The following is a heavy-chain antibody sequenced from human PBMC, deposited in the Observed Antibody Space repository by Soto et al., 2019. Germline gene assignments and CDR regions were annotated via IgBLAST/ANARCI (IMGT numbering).Heavy chain of an antibody. CDR2: IYYTGST. Sequence: QLQLQESGPGLVKPSETLSLACTVSSGSITSDRYNWDWIRQPPGKGLQWIGTIYYTGSTDYNTSLKSRVMISADTSKNQFSLKLNSGTAAETAVYYCARYSGNACDVWGHGTAVIVSP. J-gene: IGHJ3*01. CDR1: SGSITSDRYN. D-gene: IGHD2-15*01. CDR3: ARYSGNACDV. V-gene: IGHV4-39*01.